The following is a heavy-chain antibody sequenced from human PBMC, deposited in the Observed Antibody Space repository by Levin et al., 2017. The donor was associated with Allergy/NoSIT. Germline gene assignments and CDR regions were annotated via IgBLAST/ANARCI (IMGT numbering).Heavy chain of an antibody. CDR3: TTREGFAAAGNDAFDI. Sequence: GESLKISCAASGFTFSNAWMSWVRQAPGKGLEWVGRIKSKTDGGTTDYAAPVKGRFTISRDDSKNTLYLQMNSLKTEDTAVYYCTTREGFAAAGNDAFDIWGQGTMVTVSS. V-gene: IGHV3-15*01. D-gene: IGHD6-13*01. CDR2: IKSKTDGGTT. CDR1: GFTFSNAW. J-gene: IGHJ3*02.